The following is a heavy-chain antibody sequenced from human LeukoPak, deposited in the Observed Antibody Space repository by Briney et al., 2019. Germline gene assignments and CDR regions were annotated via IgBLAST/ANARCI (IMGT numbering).Heavy chain of an antibody. CDR1: GFTFSSAA. CDR3: ARGPGSGKYYLTY. Sequence: GGSLRLSCAASGFTFSSAAMHWVRQAPGKGLGDVAAIRSDGGNTYYGNSVKGRFTISRDNSKDTLYLQVGSLRAEDTAVYYCARGPGSGKYYLTYWGQGTLVTVAS. V-gene: IGHV3-64*01. CDR2: IRSDGGNT. D-gene: IGHD3-10*01. J-gene: IGHJ4*02.